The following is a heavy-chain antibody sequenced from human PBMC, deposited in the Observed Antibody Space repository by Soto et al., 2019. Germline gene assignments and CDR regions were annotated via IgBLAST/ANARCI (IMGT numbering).Heavy chain of an antibody. D-gene: IGHD3-22*01. V-gene: IGHV3-48*02. CDR1: GFTFSRYR. CDR2: ISSSSGTI. J-gene: IGHJ3*02. Sequence: GGSRRRSWAAPGFTFSRYRMKWVRQAPGKGLEWLSYISSSSGTIYYADSVRGRFTISRDNAKNSLYLQMHSLRDEDTAVYYCASDFGSGYRRGAFDIWGQGTMVTVSS. CDR3: ASDFGSGYRRGAFDI.